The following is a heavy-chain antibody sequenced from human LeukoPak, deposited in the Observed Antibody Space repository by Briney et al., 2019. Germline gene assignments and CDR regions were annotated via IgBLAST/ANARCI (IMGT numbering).Heavy chain of an antibody. CDR1: GGSISSYY. CDR3: ARDLGNYYAMDV. D-gene: IGHD3-16*01. V-gene: IGHV4-59*01. CDR2: IYHSGST. Sequence: SETLSLTCTVSGGSISSYYWTWIRQPPGKGLEWIGYIYHSGSTNYSPSLKSRVTISVDTSKNQFSLKLTSVTAADTAVYYCARDLGNYYAMDVWGQGTTVTVSS. J-gene: IGHJ6*02.